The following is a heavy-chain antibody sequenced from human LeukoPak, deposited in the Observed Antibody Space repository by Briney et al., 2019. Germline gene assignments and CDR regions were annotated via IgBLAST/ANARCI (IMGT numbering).Heavy chain of an antibody. CDR1: GFTFSNYA. D-gene: IGHD2-15*01. V-gene: IGHV3-23*01. CDR2: ITISGRTA. CDR3: ARDGSKRDY. Sequence: GGSLRLSCLASGFTFSNYAMSWVRQAPGKGLEWVPGITISGRTAYYADSVKGRFTISRDNFKNTLYLQMNSLRADDTAVYYCARDGSKRDYWGQGALVIVSS. J-gene: IGHJ4*02.